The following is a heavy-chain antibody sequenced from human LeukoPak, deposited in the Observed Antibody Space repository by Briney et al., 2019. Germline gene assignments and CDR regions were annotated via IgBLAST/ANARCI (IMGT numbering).Heavy chain of an antibody. CDR3: ARTPPPGATAYGVVDS. V-gene: IGHV4-34*01. J-gene: IGHJ5*01. D-gene: IGHD3-10*01. Sequence: GSLRLSCAASGFTFSSYAMTWVRQPPGKGLEWIGEINHSGGTNYNPSLKSRVTISVDTSKNQFSLKLSSVTAADTAVYYCARTPPPGATAYGVVDSWGQGTLVTVSS. CDR2: INHSGGT. CDR1: GFTFSSYA.